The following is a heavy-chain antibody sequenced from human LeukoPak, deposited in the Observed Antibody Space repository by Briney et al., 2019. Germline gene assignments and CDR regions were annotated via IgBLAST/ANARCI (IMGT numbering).Heavy chain of an antibody. CDR1: GFTFSSCA. CDR2: ISYDGSNK. CDR3: ARGPY. Sequence: GGSLRLSCAASGFTFSSCAMHWVRQAPGKGLERVAVISYDGSNKYYADSVKGRFTISRDNSKNTLCLQMNSLRAEDTAVYYCARGPYWGQGTLVTVSS. V-gene: IGHV3-30-3*01. J-gene: IGHJ4*02.